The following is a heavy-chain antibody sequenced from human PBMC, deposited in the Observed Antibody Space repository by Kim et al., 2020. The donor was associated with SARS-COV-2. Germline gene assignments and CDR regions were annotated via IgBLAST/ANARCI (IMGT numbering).Heavy chain of an antibody. D-gene: IGHD6-19*01. Sequence: SETLSLTCTVSGGSISSYYWSWIRQPPGKGLEWIGYIYYSGSTNYNPSLKSRVTISVDTSKNQFSLKLSSVTAADTAVYYCARGLRTYIAVAAYGMDVWGHGTTVTVSS. J-gene: IGHJ6*02. V-gene: IGHV4-59*01. CDR1: GGSISSYY. CDR2: IYYSGST. CDR3: ARGLRTYIAVAAYGMDV.